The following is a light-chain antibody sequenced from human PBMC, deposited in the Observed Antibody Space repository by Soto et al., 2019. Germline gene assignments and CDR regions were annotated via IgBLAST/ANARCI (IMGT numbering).Light chain of an antibody. V-gene: IGKV3-15*01. CDR2: GAS. Sequence: EIVMTQSPATLSVSPGERATLSCRASQSVNSNLAWYQQKPGQARRLLSYGASTRATGIPARFSGSGSGTEFTLTISSLQSEDFAVYYCQQYNNWPPLTFGGGTKVEIK. J-gene: IGKJ4*01. CDR1: QSVNSN. CDR3: QQYNNWPPLT.